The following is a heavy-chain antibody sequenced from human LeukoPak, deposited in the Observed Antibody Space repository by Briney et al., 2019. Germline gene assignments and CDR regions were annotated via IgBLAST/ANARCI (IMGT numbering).Heavy chain of an antibody. J-gene: IGHJ4*02. CDR1: GFTFSIYA. D-gene: IGHD5-12*01. CDR2: ISGSGGST. Sequence: GGSPRLSCAAYGFTFSIYAMSWVRQAPGKGLEWVSAISGSGGSTYYADSVKGRFTISRDNSKNTLYLQMNSLRAEDTAVYYCAKELEAGYSGYDGDYWGQGTLVTVSS. V-gene: IGHV3-23*01. CDR3: AKELEAGYSGYDGDY.